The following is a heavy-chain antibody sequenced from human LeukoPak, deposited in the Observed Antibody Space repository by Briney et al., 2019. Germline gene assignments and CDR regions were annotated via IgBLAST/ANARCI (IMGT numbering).Heavy chain of an antibody. J-gene: IGHJ4*02. CDR3: ARDRGVVATISGYFDY. V-gene: IGHV1-69*13. D-gene: IGHD5-12*01. CDR2: IIPIFGTA. CDR1: GGTFSSYA. Sequence: GASVKVSCKASGGTFSSYAISWVRQAPGQGLEWMGGIIPIFGTANYAQKFQGRVTITADESTSTAYMELSSLRSEDTAVYYCARDRGVVATISGYFDYWGQGTLVTVSS.